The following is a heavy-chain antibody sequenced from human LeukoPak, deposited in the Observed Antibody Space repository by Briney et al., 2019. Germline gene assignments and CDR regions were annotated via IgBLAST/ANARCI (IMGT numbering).Heavy chain of an antibody. J-gene: IGHJ4*02. D-gene: IGHD3-9*01. V-gene: IGHV3-23*01. CDR3: AKWGDYDILTGYYDPDY. Sequence: GASLRLSCAASGFTVTNYAMYWVRQAPGKGLEWVSAISGRDDSTYYADSVEGRFTIFRDTSKNTLFLQMNSLRAEDTAVYYCAKWGDYDILTGYYDPDYWGQGTLVTVSS. CDR2: ISGRDDST. CDR1: GFTVTNYA.